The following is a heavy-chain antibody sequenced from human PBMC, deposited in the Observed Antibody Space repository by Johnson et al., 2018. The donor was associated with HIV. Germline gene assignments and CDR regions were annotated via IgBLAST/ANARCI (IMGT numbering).Heavy chain of an antibody. D-gene: IGHD2-2*01. J-gene: IGHJ3*02. CDR3: ARDLGYCSSTSCYLSAFDI. CDR2: ISYDGSNK. Sequence: QVQLVESGGGVVQPGRSLRLSCAASGFTFSSYVMHWVRQAPGKGLEWVAVISYDGSNKYYADSVKGRFTISRDNSKNTLYLQMNSLRAEDTAVYYWARDLGYCSSTSCYLSAFDIWGQGTMVTVSS. CDR1: GFTFSSYV. V-gene: IGHV3-30-3*01.